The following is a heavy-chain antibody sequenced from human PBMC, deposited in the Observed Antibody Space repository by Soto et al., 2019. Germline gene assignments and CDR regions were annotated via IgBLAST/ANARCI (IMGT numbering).Heavy chain of an antibody. J-gene: IGHJ6*02. D-gene: IGHD3-16*02. V-gene: IGHV3-30-3*01. CDR1: GFTFSDYH. CDR3: ARDIGYRMNHYYLIAV. CDR2: VSFDGNNK. Sequence: GGSLRLSCAGSGFTFSDYHMHWVRQAPGKGLEWVAVVSFDGNNKYYAGSVKGRFTISRDNSKNTLYLQMNSLRAEDTAVYYCARDIGYRMNHYYLIAVWGQGSTVTVSS.